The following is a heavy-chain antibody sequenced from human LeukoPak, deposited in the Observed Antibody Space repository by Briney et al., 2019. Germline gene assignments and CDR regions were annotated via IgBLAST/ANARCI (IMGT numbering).Heavy chain of an antibody. D-gene: IGHD6-13*01. V-gene: IGHV3-30*04. CDR3: ARGDKQLVFNRNKGGFDP. J-gene: IGHJ5*02. Sequence: GGSLGLSCAASGFTFSSYAMHWVRQAPGKGLEWVTIISYDGSNKYYADSVKGRFTISRDNSKNTLYLQMNSLRTEDTAVYYCARGDKQLVFNRNKGGFDPWGQGTPVTVSS. CDR1: GFTFSSYA. CDR2: ISYDGSNK.